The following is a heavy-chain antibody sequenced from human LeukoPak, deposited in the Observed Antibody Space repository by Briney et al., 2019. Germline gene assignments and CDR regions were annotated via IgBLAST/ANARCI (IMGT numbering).Heavy chain of an antibody. CDR3: ARIGDCYWPYYYYGMDV. Sequence: GESLKISCKGSGYSFTSYWIGWVRQMPGKGLEWMGIIYPGDSDTRYSPSFQGQVTISADKSISTAYLQWSSLKASDTAMDYCARIGDCYWPYYYYGMDVWGQGTTVTVSS. CDR2: IYPGDSDT. J-gene: IGHJ6*02. CDR1: GYSFTSYW. D-gene: IGHD2-21*02. V-gene: IGHV5-51*01.